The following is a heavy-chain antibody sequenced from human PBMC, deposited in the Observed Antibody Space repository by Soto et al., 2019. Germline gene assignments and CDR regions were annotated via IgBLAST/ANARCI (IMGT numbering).Heavy chain of an antibody. D-gene: IGHD2-21*02. CDR1: GYTFTKFG. CDR3: ANLPPRIVVMTTEIPS. V-gene: IGHV1-18*01. J-gene: IGHJ5*02. CDR2: NSAYNDNT. Sequence: ASVKVSCKSSGYTFTKFGISWVRQAPGQGLEWMGWNSAYNDNTNYAQKLQGRVTMTSDTSTSTAYMELRSLTAADTAVYYCANLPPRIVVMTTEIPSWGQGTLVTVSS.